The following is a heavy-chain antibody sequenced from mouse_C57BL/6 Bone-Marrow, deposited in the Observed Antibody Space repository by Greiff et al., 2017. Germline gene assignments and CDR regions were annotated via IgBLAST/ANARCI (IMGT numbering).Heavy chain of an antibody. CDR3: AYYYGSSPDD. D-gene: IGHD1-1*01. CDR2: INPSSGYT. J-gene: IGHJ2*01. Sequence: VQLQQSGAELARPGASVKMSCKASGYTFTSYTMHWVKQRPGQGLEWIGYINPSSGYTKYTQKFKDKATLTADKSSSTAYMQLSSLTSEDSAVYYCAYYYGSSPDDWGQGTTLTAYS. V-gene: IGHV1-4*01. CDR1: GYTFTSYT.